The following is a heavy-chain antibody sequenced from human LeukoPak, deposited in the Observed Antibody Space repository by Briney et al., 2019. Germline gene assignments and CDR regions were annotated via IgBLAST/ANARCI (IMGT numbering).Heavy chain of an antibody. D-gene: IGHD6-19*01. CDR3: ASTFQWLEGFDY. J-gene: IGHJ4*02. Sequence: GGSLRLSCATSGFIFSHHGMNWVRQAPGKGLEWVSGIHADAVTTYCADSVKGRFIISRDNSKNTLYLQMNSLRAEDTAVYYCASTFQWLEGFDYWGQGTLVTVSS. CDR2: IHADAVTT. CDR1: GFIFSHHG. V-gene: IGHV3-23*01.